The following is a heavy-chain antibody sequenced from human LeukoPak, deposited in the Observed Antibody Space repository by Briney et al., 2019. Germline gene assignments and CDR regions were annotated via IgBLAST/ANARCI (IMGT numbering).Heavy chain of an antibody. Sequence: SETLSLTCTVSGGSISSGGYYWRWIRQHPGKGLEWIGYIYHSGSTYYNPSLKSRVTISVDTSKNQFSLKLSSVTAADTAVYYCARATTRQLVFDYWGQGTLVTVSS. D-gene: IGHD6-13*01. V-gene: IGHV4-31*03. J-gene: IGHJ4*02. CDR2: IYHSGST. CDR1: GGSISSGGYY. CDR3: ARATTRQLVFDY.